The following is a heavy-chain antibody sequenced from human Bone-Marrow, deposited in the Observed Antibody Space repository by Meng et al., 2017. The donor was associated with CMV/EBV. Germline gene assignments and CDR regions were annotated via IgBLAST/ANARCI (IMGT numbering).Heavy chain of an antibody. CDR2: ISAYNGNT. Sequence: ASVKVSCKASGYTFTSYGISWVRQAPGQGLEWMGWISAYNGNTNYAQKLQGRVTRTTNTSTSTAYMELRSLRSDDTAVYYCARVQSGLLWFGELSRNWSDPWGQGTLVTVSS. D-gene: IGHD3-10*01. CDR1: GYTFTSYG. J-gene: IGHJ5*02. CDR3: ARVQSGLLWFGELSRNWSDP. V-gene: IGHV1-18*01.